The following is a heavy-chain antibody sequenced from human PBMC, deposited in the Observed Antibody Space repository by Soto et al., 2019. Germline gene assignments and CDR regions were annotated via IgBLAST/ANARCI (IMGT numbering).Heavy chain of an antibody. J-gene: IGHJ2*01. CDR3: ASTATYFNL. CDR1: SGSVSSYY. CDR2: ISTSGNT. V-gene: IGHV4-59*02. Sequence: QVQLQESGPGLVKPSETLSLTCTVSSGSVSSYYWSWIRQSPGEGLEWIGYISTSGNTNYNPSLTSQVTRSGDTSKDQVTLKLRSVTAAGTAVYYCASTATYFNLLGRGTLVSVSS.